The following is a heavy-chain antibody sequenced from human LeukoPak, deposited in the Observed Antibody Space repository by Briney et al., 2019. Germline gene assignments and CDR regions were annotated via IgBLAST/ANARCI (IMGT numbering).Heavy chain of an antibody. CDR1: GFTFSSYA. CDR3: ARDVGLDY. V-gene: IGHV3-23*01. Sequence: GGSLRLSCTASGFTFSSYALSWVRQAPGEGLEWVSAISGSGGSTYYADSVKGRFTISRDNSKNTLYLQMNSLRAEDTAVYYCARDVGLDYWGQGTLVTVSS. CDR2: ISGSGGST. J-gene: IGHJ4*02. D-gene: IGHD2-15*01.